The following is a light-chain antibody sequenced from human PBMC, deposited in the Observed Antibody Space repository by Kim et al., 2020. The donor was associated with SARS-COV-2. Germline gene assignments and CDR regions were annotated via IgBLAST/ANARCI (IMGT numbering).Light chain of an antibody. V-gene: IGKV1-6*01. Sequence: GDRFTITCRASHVIKNDLGWYQQKPGKAPKLLIFAASSLQSGVPSRFSGSGSGTDFTLTISSLQPEDFATYYCLQNYNYPITFGQGTRLEIK. CDR3: LQNYNYPIT. CDR1: HVIKND. CDR2: AAS. J-gene: IGKJ5*01.